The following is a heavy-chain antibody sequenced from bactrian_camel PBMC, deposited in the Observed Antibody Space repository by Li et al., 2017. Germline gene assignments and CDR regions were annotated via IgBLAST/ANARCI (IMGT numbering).Heavy chain of an antibody. CDR3: AADSRCNGGYLRRIAWEYDN. J-gene: IGHJ4*01. V-gene: IGHV3-2*01. Sequence: HVQLVESGGGSVQAGGSLRLSCKASEYTYNGYCMGWVRQGPQEQREGVASIDWSGDTDYADSVKGRFTVSRDSAKNTLYLEMNNLQPEDTAMYFCAADSRCNGGYLRRIAWEYDNWGQGTQVTVS. CDR1: EYTYNGYC. D-gene: IGHD2*01. CDR2: IDWSGDT.